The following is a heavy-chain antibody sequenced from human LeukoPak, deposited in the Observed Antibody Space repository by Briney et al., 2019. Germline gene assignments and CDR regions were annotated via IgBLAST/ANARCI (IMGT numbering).Heavy chain of an antibody. Sequence: PSETLSLTCTVSGGSISSYYWSWIRQPAGKGLEWIGRIYNSGSTNYNPSLKSRVTMYEDQSKNQFSLKLSSVTAADTAVYYCARTVVVVTADRYYYYYMDVWGKGTTVTVSS. D-gene: IGHD2-21*02. J-gene: IGHJ6*03. CDR2: IYNSGST. CDR1: GGSISSYY. V-gene: IGHV4-4*07. CDR3: ARTVVVVTADRYYYYYMDV.